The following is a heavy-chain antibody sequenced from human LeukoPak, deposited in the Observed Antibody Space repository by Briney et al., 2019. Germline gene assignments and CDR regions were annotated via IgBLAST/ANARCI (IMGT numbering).Heavy chain of an antibody. D-gene: IGHD6-19*01. CDR1: GGTFSSYA. CDR3: ARDHIRAVAGTPYYYYGMDV. V-gene: IGHV1-18*01. Sequence: GASVKVSCKASGGTFSSYAISWVRQAPGQGLEWMGWISAYNGNTNYAQKLQGRATMTTDTSTSTAYMELRSLRSDDTAVYYCARDHIRAVAGTPYYYYGMDVWGQGTTVTVSS. J-gene: IGHJ6*02. CDR2: ISAYNGNT.